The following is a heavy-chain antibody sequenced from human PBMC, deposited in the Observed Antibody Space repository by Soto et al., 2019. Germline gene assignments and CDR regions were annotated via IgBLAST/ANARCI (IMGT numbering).Heavy chain of an antibody. V-gene: IGHV1-18*01. J-gene: IGHJ4*02. Sequence: QIELVQSGAEVKKPGASVKVSCKASGYTLSIYGIQWVRQAPGQGLEWMGWIVAYNNRTIYAQKFQDRVTLTTDTSTTTAFMEVRTLTSDDTAVYYCARAGDYFGDYWGQRTLVTVSS. D-gene: IGHD3-10*01. CDR3: ARAGDYFGDY. CDR1: GYTLSIYG. CDR2: IVAYNNRT.